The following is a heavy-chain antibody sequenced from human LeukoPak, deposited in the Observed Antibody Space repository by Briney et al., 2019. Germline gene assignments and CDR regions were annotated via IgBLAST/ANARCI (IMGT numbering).Heavy chain of an antibody. CDR3: ARDHVYGGADY. J-gene: IGHJ4*02. CDR1: GFTFHNYA. CDR2: TSGDGITT. D-gene: IGHD5/OR15-5a*01. Sequence: GGSLRLSCAASGFTFHNYAIHWVAQAPGKRLEWVSLTSGDGITTYFADSVKGRFTISRDNSKSSLFLQMNSLRTEDTALYYCARDHVYGGADYWGQGTLVTVSS. V-gene: IGHV3-43*02.